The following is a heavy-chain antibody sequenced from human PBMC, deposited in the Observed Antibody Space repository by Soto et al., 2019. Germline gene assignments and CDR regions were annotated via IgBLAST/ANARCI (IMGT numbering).Heavy chain of an antibody. Sequence: GASVKVSCKASGFTFTSSAVQWVRQARGQRLEWIGWIVVGSGNTNYAQKFQERVTITRDMSTSTAYMELSSLRSEDTAVYYCAATTYCSSTSCHHPVDYYSGMDVWGQGTTVTVSS. V-gene: IGHV1-58*01. J-gene: IGHJ6*02. CDR2: IVVGSGNT. CDR3: AATTYCSSTSCHHPVDYYSGMDV. CDR1: GFTFTSSA. D-gene: IGHD2-2*01.